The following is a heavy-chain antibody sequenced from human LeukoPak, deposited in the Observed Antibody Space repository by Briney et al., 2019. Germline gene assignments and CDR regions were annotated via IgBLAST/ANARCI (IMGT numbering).Heavy chain of an antibody. CDR2: IYSGGST. J-gene: IGHJ4*02. Sequence: GGSLRLSCAASGFTVSSNYMSWVRQAPGKGLEWVSVIYSGGSTYYADSVKGRFTISRDNSKNTLYLQMNSLRAEDTAVYYCARVVGYGGYDWDYWGQGTLVTVSS. CDR1: GFTVSSNY. D-gene: IGHD5-12*01. CDR3: ARVVGYGGYDWDY. V-gene: IGHV3-66*01.